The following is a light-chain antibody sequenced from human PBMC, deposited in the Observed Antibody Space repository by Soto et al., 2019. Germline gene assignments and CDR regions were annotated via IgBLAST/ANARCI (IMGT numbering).Light chain of an antibody. V-gene: IGKV3-20*01. CDR2: GAS. CDR1: QSVSSSY. J-gene: IGKJ2*02. Sequence: EIVLTQSPGTLSLSPGERATLSCRASQSVSSSYLAWYRQKPGQAPSLLIYGASSRATGIPDRVSGSGSGTDFTLTISRLEPEDFAVYYCQQYGSSPCTFGQGT. CDR3: QQYGSSPCT.